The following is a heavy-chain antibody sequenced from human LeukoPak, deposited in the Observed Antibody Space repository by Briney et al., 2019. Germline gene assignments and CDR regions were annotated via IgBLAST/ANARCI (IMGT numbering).Heavy chain of an antibody. Sequence: PSETLSLTCTVSGVSISSGGYYWSWIRQHPGKGLEWIGYIYYSGSTYYNPSLKSRFTISVDTSKNQFSLKLSSVTAADTAVYYCARDRSTSWFDPWGQGALVTVSS. D-gene: IGHD2-2*01. CDR1: GVSISSGGYY. CDR3: ARDRSTSWFDP. CDR2: IYYSGST. J-gene: IGHJ5*02. V-gene: IGHV4-31*03.